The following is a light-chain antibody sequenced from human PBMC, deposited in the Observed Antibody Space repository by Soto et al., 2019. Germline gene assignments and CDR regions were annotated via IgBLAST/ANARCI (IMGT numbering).Light chain of an antibody. V-gene: IGKV3-20*01. CDR3: QQYASSPQT. CDR2: DAS. CDR1: QSVKSSY. Sequence: EIVLTQSPGTPSLSPGERATLSCRASQSVKSSYLAWYQQKPGQAPRLLIYDASTRATGIADRFSASGSGTDFTLTISRLEPEDFAVYSCQQYASSPQTFGQGTKVDIK. J-gene: IGKJ1*01.